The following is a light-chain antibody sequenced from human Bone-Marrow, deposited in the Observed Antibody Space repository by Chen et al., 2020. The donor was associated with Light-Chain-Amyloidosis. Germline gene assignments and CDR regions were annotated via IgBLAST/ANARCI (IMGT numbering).Light chain of an antibody. J-gene: IGKJ5*01. CDR2: GAS. Sequence: TVMTQPPATLSVSPGERATLSCRASPCVRSNLAWYQQKPGQAPRLLIYGASTRATGIPGRFSGSGSGAEFTLTISSLQSEDFAVYYCQKYNNLITFGQGTRLGIK. V-gene: IGKV3-15*01. CDR1: PCVRSN. CDR3: QKYNNLIT.